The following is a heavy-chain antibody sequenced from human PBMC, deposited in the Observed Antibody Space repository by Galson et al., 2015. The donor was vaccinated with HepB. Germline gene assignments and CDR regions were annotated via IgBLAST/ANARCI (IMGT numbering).Heavy chain of an antibody. V-gene: IGHV3-15*01. CDR3: TTDTIVVVTAY. Sequence: SLRLSCAASGFTFSNAWMSWVRQAPGKGLEWVGRIKSKTDGGTTDYAAPVKDRFTISRDDSRNTLYLQMNSLKTEDTAVYYCTTDTIVVVTAYWGQGTLVTVSS. J-gene: IGHJ4*02. D-gene: IGHD2-21*02. CDR2: IKSKTDGGTT. CDR1: GFTFSNAW.